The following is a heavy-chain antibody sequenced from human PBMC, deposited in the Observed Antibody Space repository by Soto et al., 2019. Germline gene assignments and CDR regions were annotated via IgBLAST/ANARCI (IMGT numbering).Heavy chain of an antibody. Sequence: EVQLVESGGGLIPPGGSLRLSCAASGFLVNSAYMTWVRQAPGKGLEWLSMINSDGSTLYAESVKGRFTISRDNSKNRLDLQMNSLRAADTAMYYCARSGYSFAWGYWGQGTLVIVTS. CDR1: GFLVNSAY. CDR2: INSDGST. CDR3: ARSGYSFAWGY. J-gene: IGHJ4*02. D-gene: IGHD5-18*01. V-gene: IGHV3-53*01.